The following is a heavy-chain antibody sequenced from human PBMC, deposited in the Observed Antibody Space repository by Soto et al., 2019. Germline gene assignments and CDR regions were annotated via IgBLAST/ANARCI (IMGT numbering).Heavy chain of an antibody. J-gene: IGHJ4*02. CDR2: ISDDGSTT. CDR3: TRGPRVSSTGPGAH. CDR1: GFTFSAYW. Sequence: QPGGSLRLSCEVSGFTFSAYWMHWVRQVPGKGLIWVSRISDDGSTTTYADSVKGRFTISRDNAKNTLYLQMNSLRADDTGLYYCTRGPRVSSTGPGAHWGQGTLVSVS. D-gene: IGHD6-6*01. V-gene: IGHV3-74*01.